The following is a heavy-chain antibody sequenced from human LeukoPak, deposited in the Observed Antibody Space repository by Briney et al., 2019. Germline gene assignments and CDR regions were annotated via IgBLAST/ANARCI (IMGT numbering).Heavy chain of an antibody. D-gene: IGHD5-18*01. Sequence: SQTLSLTCTVSGGSISSGDYYWSWIRQPPGKGLEWIGYIYYSGSTYYNPSLKSRVTISVDTSKNQFSLKLSSVTAADTAVYYCARDTAMVNAHYFDYWGQGTLVTASS. CDR3: ARDTAMVNAHYFDY. CDR2: IYYSGST. V-gene: IGHV4-30-4*01. CDR1: GGSISSGDYY. J-gene: IGHJ4*02.